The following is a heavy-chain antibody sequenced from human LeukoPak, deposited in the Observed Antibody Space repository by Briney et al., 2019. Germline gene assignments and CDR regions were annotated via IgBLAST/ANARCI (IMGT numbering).Heavy chain of an antibody. D-gene: IGHD6-13*01. CDR3: ARRQSSSRYFDY. CDR2: LYRTGSS. Sequence: SETLSLTCTVSGDSISSYYWSWIRQPPGKGLEWIGYLYRTGSSNYNPSLKSRVTMSVDTSKNQFSLKLSSVTAADTAVYYCARRQSSSRYFDYWGQGTLLTVSS. V-gene: IGHV4-59*08. J-gene: IGHJ4*02. CDR1: GDSISSYY.